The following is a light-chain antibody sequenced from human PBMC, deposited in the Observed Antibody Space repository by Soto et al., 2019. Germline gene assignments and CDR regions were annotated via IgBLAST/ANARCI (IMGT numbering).Light chain of an antibody. V-gene: IGKV1-39*01. CDR2: AAS. Sequence: DIQMTQSPSSLSASVGDRVTITCRASQSITTYVSWFQQKTGKAPELLISAASSLKSGVPSRFSGSGYGTDFTLTITSLRPEDFATYYCQQSFTTPYTFGQGTKVEI. J-gene: IGKJ2*01. CDR3: QQSFTTPYT. CDR1: QSITTY.